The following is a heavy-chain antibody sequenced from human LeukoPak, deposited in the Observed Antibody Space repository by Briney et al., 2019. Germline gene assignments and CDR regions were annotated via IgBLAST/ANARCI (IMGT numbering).Heavy chain of an antibody. Sequence: SETLSLTCTVSGGSISSSSYYWGWIRQPPGKGLEWIGSIYYSGSTYYNPPLKSRVTISVDTSKNQFSLKLSSVTAADTAVYYCAGGSDYYDSSGYYDAFDIWGQGTMVTVSS. J-gene: IGHJ3*02. CDR2: IYYSGST. CDR3: AGGSDYYDSSGYYDAFDI. D-gene: IGHD3-22*01. V-gene: IGHV4-39*01. CDR1: GGSISSSSYY.